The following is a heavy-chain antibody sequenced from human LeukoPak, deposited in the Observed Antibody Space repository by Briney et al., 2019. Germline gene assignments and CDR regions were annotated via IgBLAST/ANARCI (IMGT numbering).Heavy chain of an antibody. CDR3: ARGTTVVTTSFDY. V-gene: IGHV1-69*01. Sequence: SVKVSCKASGGTFSSYAISWVRQAPGQGLEWMGGIIPIFGTANYAQKFQGRVTITADESTSTAYMELSSLRSEDTAVYYCARGTTVVTTSFDYWAREPWSPSPQ. J-gene: IGHJ4*02. CDR2: IIPIFGTA. CDR1: GGTFSSYA. D-gene: IGHD4-23*01.